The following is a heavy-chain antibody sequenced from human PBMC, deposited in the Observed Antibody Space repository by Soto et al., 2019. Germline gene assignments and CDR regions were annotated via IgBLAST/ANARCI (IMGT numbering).Heavy chain of an antibody. J-gene: IGHJ4*02. D-gene: IGHD2-15*01. CDR2: ISGSGGST. CDR3: AKAPGYCSGGSCFDY. V-gene: IGHV3-23*01. Sequence: GGSLRLSCAASGFTFSSYAMSWVRQAPGKGLEWVSGISGSGGSTYYADSVKGRFTISRDNSKNTLYLQMDSLRVEDTAVYHCAKAPGYCSGGSCFDYWGQGTLVTVSS. CDR1: GFTFSSYA.